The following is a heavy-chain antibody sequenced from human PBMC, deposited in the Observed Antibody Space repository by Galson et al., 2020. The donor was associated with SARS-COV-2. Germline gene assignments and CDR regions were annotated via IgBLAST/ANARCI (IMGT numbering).Heavy chain of an antibody. D-gene: IGHD3-10*01. J-gene: IGHJ6*03. CDR3: ARDWLRGGYYYYMDV. CDR2: ISAYNGNT. Sequence: ASVKVSCKASGYTFTSYGIRWVRQAPGQGLEWMGWISAYNGNTNYAQKLQGRVTMTTDTSTSTAYMELRSLRSDDTAVYYCARDWLRGGYYYYMDVWGKGTTVTVSS. V-gene: IGHV1-18*01. CDR1: GYTFTSYG.